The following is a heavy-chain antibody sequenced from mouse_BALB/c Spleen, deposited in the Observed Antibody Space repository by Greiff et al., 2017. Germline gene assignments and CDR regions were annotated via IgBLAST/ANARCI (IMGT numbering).Heavy chain of an antibody. CDR1: GFTFSSYT. D-gene: IGHD1-1*02. CDR2: ISNGGGST. J-gene: IGHJ4*01. CDR3: ARQGGNNVWAMDY. Sequence: EVQLVESGGGLVQPGGSLKLSCAASGFTFSSYTMSWVRQTPEKRLEWVAYISNGGGSTYYPDTVKGRFTISRDNAKNTLYLQMSSLKSEDTAMYYCARQGGNNVWAMDYWGQGTSVTVSA. V-gene: IGHV5-12-2*01.